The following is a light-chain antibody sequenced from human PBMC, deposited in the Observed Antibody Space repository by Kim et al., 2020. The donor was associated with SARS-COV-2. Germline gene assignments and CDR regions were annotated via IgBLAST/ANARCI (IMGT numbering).Light chain of an antibody. V-gene: IGLV4-69*01. CDR3: QTWVTGIRV. Sequence: QPVLTQSPSAAASLGASAKLTCTLSSGHSSYAIAWHQQQPQQGPRFLMQINSDGSHKKGDGIPDRFSGSSSGAERYLTISRLQSEDEADYYCQTWVTGIRVFGGGTQLTVL. CDR2: INSDGSH. J-gene: IGLJ3*02. CDR1: SGHSSYA.